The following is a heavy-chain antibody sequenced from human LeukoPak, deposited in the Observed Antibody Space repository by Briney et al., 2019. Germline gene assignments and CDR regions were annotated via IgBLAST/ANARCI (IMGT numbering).Heavy chain of an antibody. J-gene: IGHJ4*02. CDR1: GFTFSSYN. CDR3: AREEEGGAFDY. Sequence: GGSLRLSCAASGFTFSSYNMNWVRQAPGKGLEWVSYISSSGSTIHYEDSVKGRFTISRDDAKNSLYLQMNSLRVEDTAIYYCAREEEGGAFDYWGQGTLVTVSS. V-gene: IGHV3-48*01. D-gene: IGHD3-16*01. CDR2: ISSSGSTI.